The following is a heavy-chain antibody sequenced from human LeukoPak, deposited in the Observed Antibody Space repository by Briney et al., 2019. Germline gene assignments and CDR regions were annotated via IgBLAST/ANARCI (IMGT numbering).Heavy chain of an antibody. D-gene: IGHD3-22*01. CDR1: GFTFSSYA. Sequence: PGGSLRLSCAASGFTFSSYAMSWVRQAPGKRLEWVSAISGSGGSTYYADSVKGRFTISRDNSKNTLYLQMNSLRAEDTAVYYCAKDGDYYDSSGSFFDYWGQGTLVTVSS. CDR2: ISGSGGST. V-gene: IGHV3-23*01. CDR3: AKDGDYYDSSGSFFDY. J-gene: IGHJ4*02.